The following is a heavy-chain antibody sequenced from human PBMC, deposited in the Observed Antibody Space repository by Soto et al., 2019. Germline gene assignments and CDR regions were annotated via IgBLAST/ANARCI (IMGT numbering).Heavy chain of an antibody. J-gene: IGHJ4*02. V-gene: IGHV4-4*02. CDR2: IYHSGTT. D-gene: IGHD3-10*01. Sequence: QVQLLESGPGLVKPSGTLSLTCAVSGGSISSDNWWSWVRQPPGKGLEWIGEIYHSGTTNYNPSLKSRVTMSIDKSKNQFSLKLSSVTAADTAVYFCARSLWFGEDFFDYWGQGTLVTVSS. CDR1: GGSISSDNW. CDR3: ARSLWFGEDFFDY.